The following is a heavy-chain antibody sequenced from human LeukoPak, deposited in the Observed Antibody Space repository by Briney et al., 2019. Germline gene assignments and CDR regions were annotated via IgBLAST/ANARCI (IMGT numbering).Heavy chain of an antibody. D-gene: IGHD1-26*01. Sequence: ASVKVSCKASGYTFTSYGISWVRQAPGQGLEWMGWISAYNGNTNYAQKLQGRVTMTTDTSTSTANMELRSLRSDDTAVYYCARTKVGATLVNYYYMDVWGKGTTVTISS. CDR1: GYTFTSYG. CDR2: ISAYNGNT. J-gene: IGHJ6*03. V-gene: IGHV1-18*01. CDR3: ARTKVGATLVNYYYMDV.